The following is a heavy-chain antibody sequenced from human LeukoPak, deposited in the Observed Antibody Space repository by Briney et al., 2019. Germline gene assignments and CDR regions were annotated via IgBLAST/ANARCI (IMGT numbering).Heavy chain of an antibody. CDR3: ARDSSVTLSFDY. CDR2: IYSGGST. Sequence: GGSLRLSCAASGFTVSTNYMSWVRQAPGRGLEWVSVIYSGGSTYYADSEKGRFTISRDNSKNTLYLQMNSLRAEDTAVYYCARDSSVTLSFDYWGQGTLVTVSS. V-gene: IGHV3-66*01. CDR1: GFTVSTNY. J-gene: IGHJ4*02. D-gene: IGHD3-9*01.